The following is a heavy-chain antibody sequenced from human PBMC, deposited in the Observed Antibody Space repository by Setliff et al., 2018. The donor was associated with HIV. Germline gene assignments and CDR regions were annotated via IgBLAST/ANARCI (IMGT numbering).Heavy chain of an antibody. J-gene: IGHJ5*02. CDR1: GGSFSDNY. Sequence: PSETLSLTCAVYGGSFSDNYWSWIRQSPGKGLEWIGSIYHSGSTYYNPSLKSRVTISVDTSKNQFSLRLNSVTATDTAVYYCARSYSYGYNWFDPWGQGTLVTVSS. D-gene: IGHD5-18*01. CDR2: IYHSGST. V-gene: IGHV4-34*01. CDR3: ARSYSYGYNWFDP.